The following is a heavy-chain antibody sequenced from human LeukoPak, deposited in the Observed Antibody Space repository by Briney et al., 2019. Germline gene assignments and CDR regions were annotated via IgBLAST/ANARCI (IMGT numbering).Heavy chain of an antibody. Sequence: SETLSLTCTVSGGSISSSSYYWGWIRQPPGKGLEWLGSIYYSGSTYYNPSLKSRVTISVDTSKNQFSLKLSSVTAADTAVYYCARHGDIVVVPAANYWFDPWGQGTLVTVPS. J-gene: IGHJ5*02. CDR1: GGSISSSSYY. CDR2: IYYSGST. V-gene: IGHV4-39*01. D-gene: IGHD2-2*01. CDR3: ARHGDIVVVPAANYWFDP.